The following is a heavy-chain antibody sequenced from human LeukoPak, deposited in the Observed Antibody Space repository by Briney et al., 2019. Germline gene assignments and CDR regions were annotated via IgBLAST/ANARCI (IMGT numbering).Heavy chain of an antibody. V-gene: IGHV4-34*01. CDR1: GGSFSGYY. J-gene: IGHJ4*02. Sequence: SETLSLTCAVYGGSFSGYYWSWIRQPPGKGLEWIGEINHSGSTNYNPSLKSRVTISVDTSKNQFSLKLSSVTAADTAVYYCARRGRAYYDFWSGYYIHYWGQGTLVTVSS. D-gene: IGHD3-3*01. CDR3: ARRGRAYYDFWSGYYIHY. CDR2: INHSGST.